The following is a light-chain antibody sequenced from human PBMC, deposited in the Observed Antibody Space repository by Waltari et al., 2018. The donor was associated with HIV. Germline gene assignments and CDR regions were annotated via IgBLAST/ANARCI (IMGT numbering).Light chain of an antibody. V-gene: IGLV1-51*01. J-gene: IGLJ2*01. CDR3: GTWDSSLSLV. CDR1: SSHIGNTY. Sequence: QSVLTQPPSVSAAPGQKVTIPCSGSSSHIGNTYVSWYQQLPGTAPKLLIYDNNKRPSGIPDRFSGSKSGTSATLGITGLQTGDEADYYCGTWDSSLSLVFGGGTKLTVL. CDR2: DNN.